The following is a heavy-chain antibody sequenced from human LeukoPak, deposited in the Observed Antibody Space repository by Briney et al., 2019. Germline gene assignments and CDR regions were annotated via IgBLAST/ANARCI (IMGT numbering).Heavy chain of an antibody. CDR2: IYYSGST. V-gene: IGHV4-59*01. J-gene: IGHJ6*03. Sequence: SETLSLTCTVSGGSISSYYWSWIRQPPGKGLEWIGYIYYSGSTNYNPSLKSRVTISVDTSKNQFSLKLSSVTAADTAVYYCARSPVLRFLEWSTHYMDVWGKGTTVTVSS. CDR1: GGSISSYY. D-gene: IGHD3-3*01. CDR3: ARSPVLRFLEWSTHYMDV.